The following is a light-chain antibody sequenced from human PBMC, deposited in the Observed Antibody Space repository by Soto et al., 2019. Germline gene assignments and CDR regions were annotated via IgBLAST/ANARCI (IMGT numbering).Light chain of an antibody. CDR1: TSNIGSNY. Sequence: QSALPHPPSASGTPGQGVTISCSGSTSNIGSNYVYWYQQLPGTAPKLLIYRNNQRPSGVPDRFSGSKSGTSASLAISGLRSDDEADYFCATWDDSLNGFYVFGTGTKVTVL. J-gene: IGLJ1*01. V-gene: IGLV1-47*01. CDR3: ATWDDSLNGFYV. CDR2: RNN.